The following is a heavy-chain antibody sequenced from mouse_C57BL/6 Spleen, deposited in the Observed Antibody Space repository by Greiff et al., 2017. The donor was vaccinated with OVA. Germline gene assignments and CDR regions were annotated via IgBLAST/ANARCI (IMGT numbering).Heavy chain of an antibody. CDR1: GYTFTSYW. J-gene: IGHJ3*01. CDR3: AIEGDYSNQAPFAY. CDR2: IYPSDSDT. V-gene: IGHV1-74*01. Sequence: QVQLQQPGAELVKPGASVKVSCKASGYTFTSYWMHWVKQRPGQGLEWIGRIYPSDSDTNYNQKFKGKATLTVDKSSSTAYMQLSSLTSEDSAVYYCAIEGDYSNQAPFAYWGQGTLVTVSA. D-gene: IGHD2-5*01.